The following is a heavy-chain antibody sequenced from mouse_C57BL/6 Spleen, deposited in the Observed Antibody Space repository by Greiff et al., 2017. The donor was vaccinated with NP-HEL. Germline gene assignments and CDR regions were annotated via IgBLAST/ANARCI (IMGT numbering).Heavy chain of an antibody. J-gene: IGHJ2*01. V-gene: IGHV1-82*01. CDR2: IYPGDGDT. Sequence: QVQLKESGPELVKPGASVKISCKASGYAFSSSWMNWVKQRPGKGLEWIGRIYPGDGDTNYNGKFKGKATLTADKSSSTAYMQLSSLTSEDSAVYFCAREGGRKGDDWGQGTTLTVSS. CDR1: GYAFSSSW. CDR3: AREGGRKGDD.